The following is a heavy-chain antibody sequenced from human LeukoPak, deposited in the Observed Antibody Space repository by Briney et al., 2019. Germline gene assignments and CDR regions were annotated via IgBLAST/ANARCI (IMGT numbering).Heavy chain of an antibody. D-gene: IGHD3-10*01. CDR2: IYSGGAT. CDR1: GFTFSSNY. CDR3: ARDISGFPGY. J-gene: IGHJ4*02. V-gene: IGHV3-53*01. Sequence: GGSLRLSCAASGFTFSSNYMSWVRQAPGKGLEWVSGIYSGGATYYADSVKGRFTISRDNSKNTPYLQMNSLRAEDTAVYYCARDISGFPGYWGQGTLVTVSS.